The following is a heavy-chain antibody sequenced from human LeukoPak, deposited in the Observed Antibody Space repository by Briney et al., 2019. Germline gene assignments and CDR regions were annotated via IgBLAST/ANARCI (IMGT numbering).Heavy chain of an antibody. Sequence: SETLSLTCTVSGGSISSYYWSWIRQPPGKGLEWIGDTYYSGSTNYNPSLQSRVTISVDTSKNQFSLKLSSVTAADTAVYYCARGIRPGAAIFYWFDPWGQGTLVTVSS. J-gene: IGHJ5*02. CDR1: GGSISSYY. CDR2: TYYSGST. V-gene: IGHV4-59*12. D-gene: IGHD2-2*01. CDR3: ARGIRPGAAIFYWFDP.